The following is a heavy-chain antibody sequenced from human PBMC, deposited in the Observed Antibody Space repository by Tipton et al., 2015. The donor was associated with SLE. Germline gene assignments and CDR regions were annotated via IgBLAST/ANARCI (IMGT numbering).Heavy chain of an antibody. J-gene: IGHJ6*02. CDR3: AASTSSYFYYGLDV. CDR2: INHSGST. CDR1: GGSFSGYY. D-gene: IGHD6-6*01. Sequence: TLSLTCAVYGGSFSGYYWSWIRQPPGKGLEWIGEINHSGSTNYNPSLKSRVTISVDTSKNQFSLKLSSVTAADTAVYYCAASTSSYFYYGLDVWGQGTTVTVSS. V-gene: IGHV4-34*01.